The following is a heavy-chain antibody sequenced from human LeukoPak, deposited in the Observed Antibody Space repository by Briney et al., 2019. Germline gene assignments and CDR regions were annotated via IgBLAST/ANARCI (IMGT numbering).Heavy chain of an antibody. D-gene: IGHD3-10*01. CDR1: GYTFTGYY. CDR2: INPNSGGT. CDR3: ARDNRGILWFGAPRLFYFDY. J-gene: IGHJ4*02. Sequence: ASVKVSCKASGYTFTGYYMHWVRQAPGQGLEWMGWINPNSGGTNYAQKFQGWVTMTRDTSISTAYMELSRLRSDDTAVYYCARDNRGILWFGAPRLFYFDYWDQGTLVTVSS. V-gene: IGHV1-2*04.